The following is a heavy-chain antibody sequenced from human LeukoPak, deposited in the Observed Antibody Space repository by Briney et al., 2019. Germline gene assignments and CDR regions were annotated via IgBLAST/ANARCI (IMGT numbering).Heavy chain of an antibody. D-gene: IGHD1-26*01. V-gene: IGHV3-30*03. CDR2: ISYDGSNK. Sequence: GGSLRLSCAASGFTFSSYGMHWVRQAPGKGLEWVAVISYDGSNKYYADSVKGRFTISRDNSKNTFYLQMNSLRAEDTAVYYCARDHGGSLSYGVDVWGQGTTVTVSS. CDR1: GFTFSSYG. J-gene: IGHJ6*02. CDR3: ARDHGGSLSYGVDV.